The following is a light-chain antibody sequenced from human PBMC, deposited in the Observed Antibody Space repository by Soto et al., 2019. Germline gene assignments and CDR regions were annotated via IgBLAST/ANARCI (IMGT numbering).Light chain of an antibody. CDR3: QQYNNYWT. CDR1: QSISYW. V-gene: IGKV1-5*03. CDR2: KAS. J-gene: IGKJ1*01. Sequence: DIQMTQSPSTLSASVGDRVTITCRASQSISYWLAWYQQKPGKAPNLLIYKASSLESGVPSRFSGCGSGTEFTITISSLQPDYFATYFCQQYNNYWTFGQGTKVEIK.